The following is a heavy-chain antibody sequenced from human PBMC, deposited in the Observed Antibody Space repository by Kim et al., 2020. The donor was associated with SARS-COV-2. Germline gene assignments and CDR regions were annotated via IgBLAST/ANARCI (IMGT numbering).Heavy chain of an antibody. V-gene: IGHV4-34*01. Sequence: SETLSLTCAVYGGSFSGYYWSWIRQPPGKGLEWIGEINHSGSTNYNPSLKSRVTISVDTSKNQFSLKLSSVTAADTAVYYCARGRYYYDSSGYLDYWGQGILVTVSS. D-gene: IGHD3-22*01. CDR1: GGSFSGYY. J-gene: IGHJ4*02. CDR3: ARGRYYYDSSGYLDY. CDR2: INHSGST.